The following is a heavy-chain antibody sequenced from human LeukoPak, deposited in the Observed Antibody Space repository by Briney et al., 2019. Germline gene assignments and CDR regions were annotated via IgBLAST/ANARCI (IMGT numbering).Heavy chain of an antibody. CDR2: IYTSGST. D-gene: IGHD5-18*01. CDR1: GGSISSYY. Sequence: TSETLSLTCTVSGGSISSYYWSWIRQPAGKGLEWIGRIYTSGSTNYNPSLKSRVTMSVDTSKNKLSLKLSSVTAADTAVYYCASRFDRGYSYYFDYWGQGTLVAVSS. CDR3: ASRFDRGYSYYFDY. V-gene: IGHV4-4*07. J-gene: IGHJ4*02.